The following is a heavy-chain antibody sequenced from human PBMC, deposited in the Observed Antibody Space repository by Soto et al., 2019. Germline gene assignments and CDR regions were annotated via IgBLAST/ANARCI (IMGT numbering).Heavy chain of an antibody. CDR2: INSDGSST. J-gene: IGHJ6*02. CDR3: ARATGYGSGSYLNYYYYYGMDV. V-gene: IGHV3-74*01. CDR1: GFTFSSYW. D-gene: IGHD3-10*01. Sequence: GGSLRLSCAASGFTFSSYWMHWVRQAPGKGLVWASRINSDGSSTSYADSVKGRFTISRDNAKNTLYLQMNSLRAEDTAVYYCARATGYGSGSYLNYYYYYGMDVWGQGTTVTVSS.